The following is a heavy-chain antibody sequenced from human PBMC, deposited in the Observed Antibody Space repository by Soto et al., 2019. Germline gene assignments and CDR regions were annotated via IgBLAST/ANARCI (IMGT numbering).Heavy chain of an antibody. CDR1: GFTFDDYA. CDR3: AKGRTGYYSGIDG. J-gene: IGHJ4*02. D-gene: IGHD3-9*01. CDR2: INWDSGSI. Sequence: DVQLVESGGDLVQPGRSLRLSCAASGFTFDDYAMHWVRQAPGKGLEWVSGINWDSGSIGYADSVKGRFTVSRDNAKNSLYLQMNSLRTEDTAFYFCAKGRTGYYSGIDGWGQGTLVTVSS. V-gene: IGHV3-9*01.